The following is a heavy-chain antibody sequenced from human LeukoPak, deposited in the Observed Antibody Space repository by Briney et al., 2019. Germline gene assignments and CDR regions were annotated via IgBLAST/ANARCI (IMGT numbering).Heavy chain of an antibody. CDR1: GYTFTSLD. V-gene: IGHV1-8*01. J-gene: IGHJ4*02. D-gene: IGHD2-2*02. CDR2: MNPNWGYT. Sequence: ASVKVSCKASGYTFTSLDINWVRQAPGQGLEGMGWMNPNWGYTGYAQKFQARVTMTRDTSIDTAYMELSSLRSDETAVYYCARGIPQGFDHWGQGTLVPVSS. CDR3: ARGIPQGFDH.